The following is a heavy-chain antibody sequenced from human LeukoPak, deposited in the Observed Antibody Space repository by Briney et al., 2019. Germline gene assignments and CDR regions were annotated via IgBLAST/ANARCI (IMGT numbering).Heavy chain of an antibody. CDR1: GGSISSYY. J-gene: IGHJ4*02. CDR3: ARAYCSGGNCPNALAY. V-gene: IGHV4-4*07. D-gene: IGHD2-15*01. Sequence: SETLSLTCTVSGGSISSYYWCWIRQPAGKGLEWIGRIYTSGRTNYSPSLKSRVTMSVGTSKNQLTLKLSSVTAADTAVYYCARAYCSGGNCPNALAYWGQGTLVTVSS. CDR2: IYTSGRT.